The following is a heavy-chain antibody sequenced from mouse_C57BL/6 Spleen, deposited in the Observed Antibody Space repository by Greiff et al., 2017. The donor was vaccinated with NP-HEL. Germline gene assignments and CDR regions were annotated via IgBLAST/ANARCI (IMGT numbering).Heavy chain of an antibody. CDR3: ARTPITTGRAYYAMDY. V-gene: IGHV2-2*01. Sequence: VMLVESGPGLVQPSQSLSITCTVSGFSLTSYGVHWVRQSPGKGLEWLGVIWSGGSTDYNAAFISRLSISKDNSKSQVFFKMNSLQADDTAIYYCARTPITTGRAYYAMDYWGQGTSVTVSS. CDR2: IWSGGST. J-gene: IGHJ4*01. CDR1: GFSLTSYG. D-gene: IGHD1-1*01.